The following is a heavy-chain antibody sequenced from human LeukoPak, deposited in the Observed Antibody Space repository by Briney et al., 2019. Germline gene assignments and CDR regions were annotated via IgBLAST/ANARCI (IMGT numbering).Heavy chain of an antibody. V-gene: IGHV1-2*02. D-gene: IGHD4-23*01. Sequence: ASVKVSCKASGYTFTGYYIHLVRQAPGQGLEWMGWINPNGGGTNYAQKFQGRVTMTRDTSISTAYMELNRLTSDDTDVYYCARGGYGGGYGGRNSGVIDSWGQGTLVTVSS. CDR3: ARGGYGGGYGGRNSGVIDS. J-gene: IGHJ4*02. CDR1: GYTFTGYY. CDR2: INPNGGGT.